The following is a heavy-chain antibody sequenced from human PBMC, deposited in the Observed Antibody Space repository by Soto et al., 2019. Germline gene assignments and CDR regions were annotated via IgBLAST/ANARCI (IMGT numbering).Heavy chain of an antibody. CDR1: GYTFTSYD. CDR2: ISVYNGNT. CDR3: ARGGYGSGRTYYYGMDV. D-gene: IGHD3-10*01. V-gene: IGHV1-18*01. Sequence: QVQLVQSGAEVKKPGASVKVSCEASGYTFTSYDISWVRQAPGQGLEWMGWISVYNGNTNYAQKLQGRVTMTTDTSTNTAYMELRSLRSDDTAVYYCARGGYGSGRTYYYGMDVWGQGTTVTVSS. J-gene: IGHJ6*02.